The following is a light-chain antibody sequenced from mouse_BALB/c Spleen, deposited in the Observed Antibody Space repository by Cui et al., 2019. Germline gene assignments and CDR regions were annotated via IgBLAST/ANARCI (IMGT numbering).Light chain of an antibody. CDR1: GNSHNY. CDR3: QHFWSTPLT. J-gene: IGKJ5*01. Sequence: DIQMTQSPASLSASVGETVTITCRASGNSHNYLAWYQQKQGESPQLLVYNAKTLADGVPSRFSGSGSGTQYSLKINSLQPEDFGSYYCQHFWSTPLTFGAGTKLELK. V-gene: IGKV12-41*01. CDR2: NAK.